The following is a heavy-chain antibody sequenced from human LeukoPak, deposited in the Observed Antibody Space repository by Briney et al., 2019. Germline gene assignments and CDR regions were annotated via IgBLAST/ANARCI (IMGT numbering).Heavy chain of an antibody. Sequence: ASVKVSCKASGYTFTSYDINWVRQATGQGLEWMGWMNPNSGNTGYAQKFQGRVTMTRNTSISTAYMELSSLRSEDTAVYYCARALAFSGYDPEGSFDYWGQGTLVTVSS. V-gene: IGHV1-8*01. CDR3: ARALAFSGYDPEGSFDY. CDR2: MNPNSGNT. J-gene: IGHJ4*02. CDR1: GYTFTSYD. D-gene: IGHD5-12*01.